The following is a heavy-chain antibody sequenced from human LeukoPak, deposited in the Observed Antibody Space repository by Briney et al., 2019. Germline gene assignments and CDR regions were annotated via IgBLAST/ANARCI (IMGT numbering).Heavy chain of an antibody. CDR1: GGSVSSDSYY. Sequence: SETLSLTCTVSGGSVSSDSYYWGWIRQPPGKGLEWIGYVYYSGSTNYNPSLKSRVTISVGTSKNQFSLNLSSVTAADTAVYYCARYCSGGSCSYGYSFDYWGQGTLVTVSS. D-gene: IGHD2-15*01. V-gene: IGHV4-61*01. J-gene: IGHJ4*02. CDR2: VYYSGST. CDR3: ARYCSGGSCSYGYSFDY.